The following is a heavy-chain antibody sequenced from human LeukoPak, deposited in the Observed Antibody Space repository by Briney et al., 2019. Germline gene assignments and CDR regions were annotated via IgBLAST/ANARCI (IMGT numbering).Heavy chain of an antibody. CDR2: INHSGST. D-gene: IGHD2-2*01. V-gene: IGHV4-34*01. CDR1: GGSFSGYY. Sequence: SETLSLTRAVYGGSFSGYYWSWIRQPPGKGLEWIGEINHSGSTNYNPSLKSRVTISVGTSKNQFSLKLSSVTAADTAVYYCARGPGRVPAAMPLDYWGQGTLVTVSS. CDR3: ARGPGRVPAAMPLDY. J-gene: IGHJ4*02.